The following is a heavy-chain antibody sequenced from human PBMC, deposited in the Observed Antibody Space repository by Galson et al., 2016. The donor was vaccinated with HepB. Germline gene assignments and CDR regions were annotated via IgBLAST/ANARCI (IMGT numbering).Heavy chain of an antibody. V-gene: IGHV3-23*01. CDR1: GFTFTTYA. J-gene: IGHJ4*02. CDR3: VKDARVGWTFDY. Sequence: SLRLSCAASGFTFTTYAMIWVRQTPGKGLEWVSTISASDASTFYADSVKGRFTVSRDNSRNTLYLQMNSLRAEDTAVYYCVKDARVGWTFDYWGQGTLVTVSS. CDR2: ISASDAST. D-gene: IGHD2-15*01.